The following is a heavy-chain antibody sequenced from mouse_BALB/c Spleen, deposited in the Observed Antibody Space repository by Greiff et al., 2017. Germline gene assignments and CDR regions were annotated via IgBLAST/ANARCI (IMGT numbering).Heavy chain of an antibody. V-gene: IGHV2-2*02. Sequence: QVQLKESGPGLVQPSQSLSITCTVSGFSLTSYGVHWVRQSPGKGLEWLGVIWSGGSTDYNAAFISSLSISKDNATSQVFFKMNSLQANDTAIYYCARNYGSSDVDAMDYWGQGTSVTVSS. D-gene: IGHD1-1*01. CDR3: ARNYGSSDVDAMDY. CDR1: GFSLTSYG. J-gene: IGHJ4*01. CDR2: IWSGGST.